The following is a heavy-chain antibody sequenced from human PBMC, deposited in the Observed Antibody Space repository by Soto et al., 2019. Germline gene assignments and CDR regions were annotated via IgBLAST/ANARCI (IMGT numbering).Heavy chain of an antibody. J-gene: IGHJ5*02. CDR3: AKEPSLGWFHNNWFDP. CDR1: GFTFEDYA. V-gene: IGHV3-9*01. CDR2: ISWNSGNI. D-gene: IGHD3-3*01. Sequence: EVQLVESGGGLVQPGRSLRLSCAASGFTFEDYAMHWVRQAPGKGLEWVSGISWNSGNIGYAESVKGRFTISRYNAKNSLYLQMNSLRTEDTACYYCAKEPSLGWFHNNWFDPWGQGTLVTVSA.